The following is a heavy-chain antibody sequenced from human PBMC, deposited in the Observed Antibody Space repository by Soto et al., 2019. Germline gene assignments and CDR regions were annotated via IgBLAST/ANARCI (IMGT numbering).Heavy chain of an antibody. Sequence: PSETLSLTCAVSGGSISSSNWWSWVRQPPGKGLEWIGEIYHSGSTNYNPSLKSRVTISVDKSKNQFSLKLSSVTAADTAVYYCARESGSAAAMPNGMDVWGQGTTVTVSS. CDR1: GGSISSSNW. D-gene: IGHD2-2*01. CDR3: ARESGSAAAMPNGMDV. J-gene: IGHJ6*02. V-gene: IGHV4-4*02. CDR2: IYHSGST.